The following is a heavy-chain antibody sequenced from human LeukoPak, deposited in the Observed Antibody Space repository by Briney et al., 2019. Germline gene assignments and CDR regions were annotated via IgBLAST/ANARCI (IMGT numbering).Heavy chain of an antibody. CDR3: ARWTNFHAFDN. CDR1: EFSVKYNY. Sequence: PGGSLRLSCAASEFSVKYNYMTWVRQAPGKGLEWVSLLYSAGSTNYADSVKGRFTISRDDSKNTVYLQMNSLRAEDTAVYYCARWTNFHAFDNWGQGTLVTVSS. CDR2: LYSAGST. V-gene: IGHV3-53*01. D-gene: IGHD1-1*01. J-gene: IGHJ3*02.